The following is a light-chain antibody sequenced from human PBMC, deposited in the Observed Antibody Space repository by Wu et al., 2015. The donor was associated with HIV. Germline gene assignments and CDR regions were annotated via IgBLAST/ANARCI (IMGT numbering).Light chain of an antibody. CDR1: QSVKSD. CDR3: HQYNNGPQT. CDR2: GSS. V-gene: IGKV3-15*01. J-gene: IGKJ1*01. Sequence: VMTQSPATLYVSPGERATLSCRASQSVKSDLAWYQQKPGQSPRLLIYGSSTRATGIPARFSGSGSETEFTLNINSMQSEDFAVYYCHQYNNGPQTFGQGTKVEIK.